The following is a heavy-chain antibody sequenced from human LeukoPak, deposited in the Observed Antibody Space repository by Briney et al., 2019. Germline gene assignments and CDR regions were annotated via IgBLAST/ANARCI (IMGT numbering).Heavy chain of an antibody. CDR3: ATEQGGLRY. Sequence: GGSLRLSCAASGFTFSSYWMDWVRQAPGKGLMWVSRINSAGSITGYADSVKGRFTISRDNAKNTLYLEMSSLRAEDTAVYCCATEQGGLRYWGQGTLVTVSS. D-gene: IGHD3-3*01. J-gene: IGHJ4*02. V-gene: IGHV3-74*01. CDR2: INSAGSIT. CDR1: GFTFSSYW.